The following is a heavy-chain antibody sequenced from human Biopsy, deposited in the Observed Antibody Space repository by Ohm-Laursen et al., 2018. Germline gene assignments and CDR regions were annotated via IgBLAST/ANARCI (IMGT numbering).Heavy chain of an antibody. CDR3: ASGDIGGIGLDV. D-gene: IGHD3-10*01. CDR1: GDTFTTSA. J-gene: IGHJ6*02. V-gene: IGHV1-69*04. CDR2: IIPILGTV. Sequence: SSVKVSCKASGDTFTTSAIRWVRQVPGQGLDWMGRIIPILGTVDYGQNFQGRVTIRADTSTTFLELTSLRYDDTAVYYCASGDIGGIGLDVWGLGTTVTVSS.